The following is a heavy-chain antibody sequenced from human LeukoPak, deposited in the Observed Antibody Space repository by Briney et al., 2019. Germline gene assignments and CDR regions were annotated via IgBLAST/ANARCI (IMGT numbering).Heavy chain of an antibody. J-gene: IGHJ4*02. CDR1: GFTFSSHW. CDR2: INGDETST. V-gene: IGHV3-74*01. D-gene: IGHD3-10*01. CDR3: ARDFESETGDH. Sequence: PGGSLRLSCAASGFTFSSHWMHWARQAPGKGLVWVSRINGDETSTAYADSVKGRFTISRDNAKNSPYLQMNSLRAEDTAVYYCARDFESETGDHWGQGTLVTVSS.